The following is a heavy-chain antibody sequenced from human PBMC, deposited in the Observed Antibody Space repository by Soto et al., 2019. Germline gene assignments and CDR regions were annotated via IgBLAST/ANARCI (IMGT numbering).Heavy chain of an antibody. J-gene: IGHJ5*02. D-gene: IGHD1-1*01. CDR2: IYHSGST. CDR3: ARDQLEGNWFDP. V-gene: IGHV4-30-2*01. Sequence: SETLSLTCAVSGGSISSVGYSWNWIRQPLGKGLEWIGYIYHSGSTYYNPSLKSRVTISVDKSKNQFSLKLTSVTAADTAVYYCARDQLEGNWFDPWGQGTLVTVS. CDR1: GGSISSVGYS.